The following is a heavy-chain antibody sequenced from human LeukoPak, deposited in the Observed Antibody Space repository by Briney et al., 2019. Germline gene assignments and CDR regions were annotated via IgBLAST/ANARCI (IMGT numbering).Heavy chain of an antibody. CDR1: GGSISSGDYY. V-gene: IGHV4-30-4*01. CDR3: ARGAPYSSGWLAGY. J-gene: IGHJ4*02. D-gene: IGHD6-19*01. Sequence: NPSETLSLTCTVSGGSISSGDYYWSWLRQSPGKGLEWIGYIYYSGSTYYNPSLKSRVTLSIDTSKNHLSLKLSSVTAADTAVYYCARGAPYSSGWLAGYWGQGTLVTVSS. CDR2: IYYSGST.